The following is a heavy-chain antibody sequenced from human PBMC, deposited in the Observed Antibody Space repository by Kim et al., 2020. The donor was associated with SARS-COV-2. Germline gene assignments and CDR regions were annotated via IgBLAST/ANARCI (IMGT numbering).Heavy chain of an antibody. J-gene: IGHJ4*02. V-gene: IGHV1-3*01. CDR1: GYTFTTYA. CDR2: INAGNGNT. D-gene: IGHD4-17*01. Sequence: ASVKVSCKASGYTFTTYAIQWVRQAPGQRLEWMGWINAGNGNTKYSQKFQGRVTISRDTSATTAYLELSSLTSEDTAIYYCTRELDPTGFYFDYCGQGTLVTVSS. CDR3: TRELDPTGFYFDY.